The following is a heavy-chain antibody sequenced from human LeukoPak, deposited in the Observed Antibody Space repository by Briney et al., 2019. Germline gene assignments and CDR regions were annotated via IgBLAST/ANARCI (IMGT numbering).Heavy chain of an antibody. V-gene: IGHV3-21*01. CDR3: ARDSYCSGGSCFEDAFDI. CDR1: GFTFSSYS. J-gene: IGHJ3*02. Sequence: GGSLRLSCAASGFTFSSYSMNWVRQAPGKGLEWVSSISSSSSYIYYADSVKGRFTISRDNAKNSLYLQMSSLRAEDTAVYYCARDSYCSGGSCFEDAFDIWGQGTMVTVSS. D-gene: IGHD2-15*01. CDR2: ISSSSSYI.